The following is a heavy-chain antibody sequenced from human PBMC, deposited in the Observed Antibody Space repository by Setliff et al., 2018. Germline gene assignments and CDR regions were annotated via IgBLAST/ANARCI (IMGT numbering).Heavy chain of an antibody. J-gene: IGHJ4*02. Sequence: TFSTYWMNWVRQVPGKGLVWVSRLGPDGSSTNYADSVKGQFTVSRDNAKNTLYLQMNSLRAEDTAVYYCARDGHNVYYFDYWGLGTLVTVSS. D-gene: IGHD1-1*01. CDR3: ARDGHNVYYFDY. CDR1: TFSTYW. V-gene: IGHV3-74*01. CDR2: LGPDGSST.